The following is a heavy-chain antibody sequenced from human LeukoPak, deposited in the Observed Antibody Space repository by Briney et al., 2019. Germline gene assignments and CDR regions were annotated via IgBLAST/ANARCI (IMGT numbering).Heavy chain of an antibody. Sequence: GGSLRLSCAASGFTFSSFEMNWVRQAPGKGLEWVSYISSSGSTIYYADSVKGRFTISRDNAKNSLYLQMNSLRAEDTALYYCARDDGGNSVDYWGQATLVTVSS. J-gene: IGHJ4*02. V-gene: IGHV3-48*03. CDR3: ARDDGGNSVDY. CDR1: GFTFSSFE. D-gene: IGHD4-23*01. CDR2: ISSSGSTI.